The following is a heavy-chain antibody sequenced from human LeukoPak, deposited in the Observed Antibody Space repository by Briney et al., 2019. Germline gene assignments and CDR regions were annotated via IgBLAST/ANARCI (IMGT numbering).Heavy chain of an antibody. Sequence: ASVKVSCKVSGYTLTELSMHWVRQAPGKGLEWMGGFDPEDGETIYAQKFQGRVTMTEDTSTDTAYMELSSLRSEDTAVYYCATVYYYGSETEMYYFDYWGQGTLVTVSS. D-gene: IGHD3-10*01. J-gene: IGHJ4*02. CDR2: FDPEDGET. CDR1: GYTLTELS. CDR3: ATVYYYGSETEMYYFDY. V-gene: IGHV1-24*01.